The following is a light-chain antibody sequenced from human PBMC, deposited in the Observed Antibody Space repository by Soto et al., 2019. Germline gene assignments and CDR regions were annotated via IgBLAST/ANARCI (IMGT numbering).Light chain of an antibody. Sequence: IQMTQSPSSLSASVGDRVTITCRASQGIRNDLGWYQQKPRKAPKVLIYGATTLETGVPSRFSGSGSGTDFTLTISSLQPEDFATYYCLQDYNYPWTFGQGTKVEIK. V-gene: IGKV1-6*01. CDR3: LQDYNYPWT. CDR2: GAT. CDR1: QGIRND. J-gene: IGKJ1*01.